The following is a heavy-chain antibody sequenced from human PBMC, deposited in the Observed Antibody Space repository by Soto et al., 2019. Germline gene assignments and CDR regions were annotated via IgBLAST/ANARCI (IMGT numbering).Heavy chain of an antibody. V-gene: IGHV1-69*04. D-gene: IGHD1-26*01. CDR2: IIPILGIA. J-gene: IGHJ4*02. Sequence: ASVKVSCKASGGTFSSYTISWVRQAPGQGLEWMGRIIPILGIANYAQKFQGRVTITADKSTSTAYMELSSLRSEDTAVYYCARDGRGGSGRAYDDYWGQGTLVTVSS. CDR1: GGTFSSYT. CDR3: ARDGRGGSGRAYDDY.